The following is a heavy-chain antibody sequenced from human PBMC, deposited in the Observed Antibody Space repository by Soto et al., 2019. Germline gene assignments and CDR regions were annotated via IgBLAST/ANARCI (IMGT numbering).Heavy chain of an antibody. Sequence: ASETLSLTCAVSGASITHYYWNWIRQSPGKGLEWIVSFSSTGSTVYNPSLGSRVTISLDTSKNQFSLTLNSVTAADTAVYYCARLGSIAADDFDYWGQGTLVTVSS. CDR1: GASITHYY. CDR3: ARLGSIAADDFDY. D-gene: IGHD6-25*01. CDR2: FSSTGST. V-gene: IGHV4-59*01. J-gene: IGHJ4*02.